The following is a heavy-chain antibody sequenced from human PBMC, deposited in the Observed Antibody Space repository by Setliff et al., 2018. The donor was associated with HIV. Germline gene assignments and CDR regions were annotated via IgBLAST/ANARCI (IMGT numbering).Heavy chain of an antibody. V-gene: IGHV5-51*01. CDR2: IYPGDSDT. Sequence: PGESLKISCKSSGYSFTSYWIGWVRQMPGKGLEWMGIIYPGDSDTRYSPSFQGQVTLSADQSISTAYLQWSSLKASDTAMYYCARHLIPGDPRYSSSWYYWGQGTLVTVSS. CDR1: GYSFTSYW. D-gene: IGHD6-13*01. CDR3: ARHLIPGDPRYSSSWYY. J-gene: IGHJ4*02.